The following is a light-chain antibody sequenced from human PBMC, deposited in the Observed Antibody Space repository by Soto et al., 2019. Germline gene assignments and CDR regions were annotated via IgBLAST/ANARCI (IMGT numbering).Light chain of an antibody. CDR3: HQYYSSIT. CDR1: QDVDSNF. Sequence: PGARATLSCRASQDVDSNFLAWYQQRPGQAPRLLIYGSSRRATGIPDRFSGSGSGTDFTLTISRVGPEDIAVYFCHQYYSSITFGGGTKVEVQ. V-gene: IGKV3-20*01. J-gene: IGKJ4*01. CDR2: GSS.